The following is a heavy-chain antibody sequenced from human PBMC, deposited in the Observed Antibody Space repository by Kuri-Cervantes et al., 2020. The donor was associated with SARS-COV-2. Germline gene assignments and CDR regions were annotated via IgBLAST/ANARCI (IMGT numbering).Heavy chain of an antibody. J-gene: IGHJ4*02. D-gene: IGHD2-2*02. Sequence: GESLKISCTASGFTFGDYAMSWVRQAPGKGLEWVSNIGPSGTTKYYADSVKGRFTISRDNAKSSLYLQMNSLRAEDTAVYYCARLFDEVPAAILGVYFDYWGQGTLVTVSS. CDR2: IGPSGTTK. V-gene: IGHV3-11*04. CDR3: ARLFDEVPAAILGVYFDY. CDR1: GFTFGDYA.